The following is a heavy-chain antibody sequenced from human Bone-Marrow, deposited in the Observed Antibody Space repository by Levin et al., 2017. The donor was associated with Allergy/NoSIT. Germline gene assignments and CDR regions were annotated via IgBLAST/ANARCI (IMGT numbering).Heavy chain of an antibody. CDR3: AGETYDFWTGYYG. V-gene: IGHV4-4*07. CDR1: GGSIMSYY. J-gene: IGHJ4*02. Sequence: SQTLSLTCTVSGGSIMSYYWSWIRQPAGKGLEWIGRIYSNGNTNYNPSLKSRVTMSLDTSRKQFSLKMTSATAADTAVYFCAGETYDFWTGYYGWGQGTLVTVSS. CDR2: IYSNGNT. D-gene: IGHD3-3*01.